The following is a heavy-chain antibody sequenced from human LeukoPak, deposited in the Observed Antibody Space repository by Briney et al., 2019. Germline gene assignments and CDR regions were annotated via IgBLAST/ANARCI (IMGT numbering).Heavy chain of an antibody. D-gene: IGHD3-22*01. CDR1: GYTFSDHY. J-gene: IGHJ4*02. CDR3: AKDIDSYYDSSGYYTGFDY. Sequence: SCKASGYTFSDHYMHWVRQAPGKGLEWVALISYDGSNKEYADFVKGRFTISRDNSKNTLYLQMNSLRAEDTAVYFCAKDIDSYYDSSGYYTGFDYWGQGTLVTVSS. V-gene: IGHV3-30*04. CDR2: ISYDGSNK.